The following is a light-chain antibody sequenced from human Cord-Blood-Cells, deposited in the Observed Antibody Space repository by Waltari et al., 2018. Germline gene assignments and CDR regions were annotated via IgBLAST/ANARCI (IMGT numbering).Light chain of an antibody. CDR1: HSISSW. CDR2: KAS. Sequence: DIQMTQSPSTLSASLGDRVTITCRASHSISSWLALYQQKPGKAPNLRIYKASSLESGVPSRFSGSGSGTEFTLTISSLQPDDFATYYCQQYNSYPYTFGQGTKLEIK. CDR3: QQYNSYPYT. V-gene: IGKV1-5*03. J-gene: IGKJ2*01.